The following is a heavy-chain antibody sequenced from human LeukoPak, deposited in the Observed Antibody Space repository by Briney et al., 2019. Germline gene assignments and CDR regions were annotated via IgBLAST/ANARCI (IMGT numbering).Heavy chain of an antibody. J-gene: IGHJ4*02. CDR1: GFTFSTYW. Sequence: PGGSLRLSCAASGFTFSTYWMSWVRQAPGKGMEWVANIKQDGSEKYYVDSVEGRFTIPRDNAKNSVYLQMNSLRGEDTAVYYCARGHYYFDYWGQGTLVAVSS. V-gene: IGHV3-7*04. CDR3: ARGHYYFDY. CDR2: IKQDGSEK.